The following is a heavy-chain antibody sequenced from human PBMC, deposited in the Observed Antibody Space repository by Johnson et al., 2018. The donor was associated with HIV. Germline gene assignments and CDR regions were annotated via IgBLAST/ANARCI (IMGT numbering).Heavy chain of an antibody. V-gene: IGHV3-30*02. J-gene: IGHJ3*02. Sequence: QVQLVESGGGVVQPGGSLRLSCTASGFTFNTYGMHWVRQAPGKGLEWVAFIRYDGSNKYYVDSVKGRFTISRDNSKNTLYLQMKSLRAEGTAVYYCAKESKWGSLTPHDFDIWGQGTMVTVSS. CDR1: GFTFNTYG. CDR3: AKESKWGSLTPHDFDI. CDR2: IRYDGSNK. D-gene: IGHD2-15*01.